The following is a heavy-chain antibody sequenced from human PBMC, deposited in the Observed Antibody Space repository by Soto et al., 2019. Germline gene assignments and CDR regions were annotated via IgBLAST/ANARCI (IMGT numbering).Heavy chain of an antibody. Sequence: QVQLQESGPGLVKPSQTLSLTCTVSGGSISSGGYYWSWIRQHPGKGLEWIGYIYYSGSTYYNPSRKSRVTISVDTSKNQFSLKLSSVTAADTAVYYCAGDTFGGVIVNDYWGQGTLVTVSS. V-gene: IGHV4-31*03. CDR3: AGDTFGGVIVNDY. CDR1: GGSISSGGYY. D-gene: IGHD3-16*02. CDR2: IYYSGST. J-gene: IGHJ4*02.